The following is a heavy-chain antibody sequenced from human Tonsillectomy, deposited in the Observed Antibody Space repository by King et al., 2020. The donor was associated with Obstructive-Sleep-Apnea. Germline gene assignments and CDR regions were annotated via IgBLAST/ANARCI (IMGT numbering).Heavy chain of an antibody. Sequence: VQLVESGPEVKKPGASMKVSGKTSGYTFTRYRLGWVRQAPGQGLEWMGWMTVYNGDAKSSQNLKGSVTLTTDTSTRTAYMELRGLTSDDTAVYYSARDRDGRGYFDYWGQGTLVTVSS. CDR1: GYTFTRYR. CDR2: MTVYNGDA. D-gene: IGHD5-24*01. CDR3: ARDRDGRGYFDY. V-gene: IGHV1-18*04. J-gene: IGHJ4*02.